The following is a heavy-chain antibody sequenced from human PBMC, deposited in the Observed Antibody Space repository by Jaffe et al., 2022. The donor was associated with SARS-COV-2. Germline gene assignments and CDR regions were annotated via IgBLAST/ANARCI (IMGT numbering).Heavy chain of an antibody. V-gene: IGHV3-66*02. D-gene: IGHD6-13*01. Sequence: EVQLVESGGGLVQPGGSLRLSCAASGFTVSSNYMSWVRQAPGKGLEWVSVIYSGGSTYYADSVKGRFTISRDNSKNTLYLQMNSLRAEDTAVYYCARVRSWEDYYYYGMDVWGQGTTVTVSS. CDR1: GFTVSSNY. CDR3: ARVRSWEDYYYYGMDV. J-gene: IGHJ6*02. CDR2: IYSGGST.